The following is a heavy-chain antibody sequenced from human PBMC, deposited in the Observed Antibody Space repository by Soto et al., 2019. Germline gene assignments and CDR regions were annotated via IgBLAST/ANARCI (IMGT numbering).Heavy chain of an antibody. CDR1: GGSISSSSYY. Sequence: SETLSLTCTVSGGSISSSSYYWGWIRQPPGKGLEWIGSIYYSGSTYYNPSLKSRVTISVDTSKNQFSLKLSSVTAADTAVYYCARQGAPYYYGSGSRKAPYYYYGMDVWGQGTTVTVSS. CDR3: ARQGAPYYYGSGSRKAPYYYYGMDV. D-gene: IGHD3-10*01. CDR2: IYYSGST. V-gene: IGHV4-39*01. J-gene: IGHJ6*02.